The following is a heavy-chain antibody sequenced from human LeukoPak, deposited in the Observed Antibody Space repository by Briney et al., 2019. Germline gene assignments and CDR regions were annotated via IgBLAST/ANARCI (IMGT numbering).Heavy chain of an antibody. CDR1: GFTFSSYA. CDR3: ARATADTIFGVVIIHCFDY. J-gene: IGHJ4*02. CDR2: IKQDGSEN. D-gene: IGHD3-3*01. V-gene: IGHV3-7*04. Sequence: GGSLRLSCAASGFTFSSYAMSWVRQAPGKGLEWVANIKQDGSENYYVDSVKGRFTISRDNAKNSLYLQMNSLRAEDTAVYYCARATADTIFGVVIIHCFDYWGQGTLVTVSS.